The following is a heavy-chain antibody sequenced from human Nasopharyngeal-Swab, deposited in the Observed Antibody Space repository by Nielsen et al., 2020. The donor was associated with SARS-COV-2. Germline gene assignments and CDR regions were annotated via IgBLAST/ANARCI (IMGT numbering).Heavy chain of an antibody. CDR2: ISYDGSNK. CDR1: GFTFSSYA. CDR3: ARDSPIAAAADWYFDL. D-gene: IGHD6-13*01. Sequence: GESLKISCAASGFTFSSYAMHWVRQAPGKGLEWVAVISYDGSNKYYADSVKGRFTVSRDNAKNSLYLEMNSLRDEDTAVYYCARDSPIAAAADWYFDLWGRGTLVTVSS. J-gene: IGHJ2*01. V-gene: IGHV3-30-3*01.